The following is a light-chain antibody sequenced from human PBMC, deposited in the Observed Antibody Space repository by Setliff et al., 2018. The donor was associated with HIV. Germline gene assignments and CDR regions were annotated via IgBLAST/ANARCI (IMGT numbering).Light chain of an antibody. Sequence: QSALAQSASVSGSPGQSITISCTGTSSDVGGYNYVSWYQQHPGKAPKVMIYDVNKRPSGVSNRFSGSKSGNTASLTISGLQAEDEADYYCCSWAGSSTYVFGTGTKGTVL. J-gene: IGLJ1*01. CDR1: SSDVGGYNY. CDR2: DVN. V-gene: IGLV2-23*02. CDR3: CSWAGSSTYV.